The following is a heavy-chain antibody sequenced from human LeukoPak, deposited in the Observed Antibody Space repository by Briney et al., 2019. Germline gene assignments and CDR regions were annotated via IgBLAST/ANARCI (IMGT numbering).Heavy chain of an antibody. CDR3: AKGPPIGTPYYYFDY. J-gene: IGHJ4*02. CDR1: GFPFDVYA. Sequence: PGRSLKLSCAASGFPFDVYATHWVRQAPGRGLEWVAGISWNSASIAYADSVKGRFTISRDNGDRSVYLQMTSLRLEDTALYYCAKGPPIGTPYYYFDYWGQGALVTVSS. V-gene: IGHV3-9*01. D-gene: IGHD2-21*01. CDR2: ISWNSASI.